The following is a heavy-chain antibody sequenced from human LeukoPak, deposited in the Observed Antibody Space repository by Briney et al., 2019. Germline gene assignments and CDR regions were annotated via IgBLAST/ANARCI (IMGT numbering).Heavy chain of an antibody. CDR1: GGSISSYY. V-gene: IGHV4-59*08. D-gene: IGHD1/OR15-1a*01. J-gene: IGHJ4*02. Sequence: PSETLSLTCTVSGGSISSYYWSWIRQPPGKGLEWIGYIYYSGSTNYNPCLKSRVTISVDTSKNQFSLKLSSVTAADTAVYYCARHGTAGDFDYWGQGTLVTVSS. CDR2: IYYSGST. CDR3: ARHGTAGDFDY.